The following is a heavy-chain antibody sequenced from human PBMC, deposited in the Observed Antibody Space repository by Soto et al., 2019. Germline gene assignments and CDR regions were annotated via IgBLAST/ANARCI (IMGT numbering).Heavy chain of an antibody. Sequence: SETLSLTXTVSGGSVSSGSYYWSWIRQPPGKGLEGIGYIYYSGSTNYNPSLKSRVTISVDTSKNQFYLKLSSVTAADTVVYYCTTQYYYGSGSRYYGMDVWGQVTTVTVSS. D-gene: IGHD3-10*01. CDR3: TTQYYYGSGSRYYGMDV. CDR1: GGSVSSGSYY. CDR2: IYYSGST. J-gene: IGHJ6*02. V-gene: IGHV4-61*01.